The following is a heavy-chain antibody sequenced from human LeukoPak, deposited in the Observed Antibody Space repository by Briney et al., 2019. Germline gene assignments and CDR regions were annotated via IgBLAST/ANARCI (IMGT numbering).Heavy chain of an antibody. J-gene: IGHJ3*01. CDR2: IYTSGST. Sequence: SETLSLTCTVSGGSISSYYWSWIRQPAGKGLEWIGRIYTSGSTNYNPSLKSRVTMSVDTSKNQFSLKLSSVTAADTAVYYCARGGHFDSLEYAFDVWGQGTMVTVSS. V-gene: IGHV4-4*07. D-gene: IGHD3-9*01. CDR1: GGSISSYY. CDR3: ARGGHFDSLEYAFDV.